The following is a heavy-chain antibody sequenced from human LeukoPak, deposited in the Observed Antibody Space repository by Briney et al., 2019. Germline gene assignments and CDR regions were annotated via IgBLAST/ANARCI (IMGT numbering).Heavy chain of an antibody. D-gene: IGHD3-3*01. V-gene: IGHV3-23*01. Sequence: GGSLRLSCAASGFTVSSNYMSWVRQAPGKGLEWVSAISGSGGSTYYADSVKGRFTISRDNSKNTLYLQMNSLRAEDTAVYYCAKGRITIFGVTDVWGKGTTVTVSS. CDR3: AKGRITIFGVTDV. CDR2: ISGSGGST. CDR1: GFTVSSNY. J-gene: IGHJ6*04.